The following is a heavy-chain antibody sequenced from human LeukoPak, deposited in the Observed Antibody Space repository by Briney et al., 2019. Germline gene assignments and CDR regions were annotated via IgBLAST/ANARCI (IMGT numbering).Heavy chain of an antibody. J-gene: IGHJ4*02. Sequence: GGSLRLSCAASGFTFSNAWMSWVRQAPGKGLEWVGRIKSKTDGGTTDYAAPVKGRFTISRGDSKNTLYLQMNSLKTEDAAVYYCTTDPKYYYDNSGYSDYWGQGTLVTVSS. V-gene: IGHV3-15*01. CDR3: TTDPKYYYDNSGYSDY. CDR2: IKSKTDGGTT. CDR1: GFTFSNAW. D-gene: IGHD3-22*01.